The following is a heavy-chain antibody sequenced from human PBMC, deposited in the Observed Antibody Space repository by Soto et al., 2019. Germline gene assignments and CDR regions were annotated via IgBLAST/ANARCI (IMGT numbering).Heavy chain of an antibody. CDR2: ISYDGSNK. V-gene: IGHV3-30-3*01. CDR1: GFTFSSYA. CDR3: ARKGHYYDSSGPVPLDY. D-gene: IGHD3-22*01. Sequence: GGSLRLSCAASGFTFSSYAMHWVRQAPGKGLEWVAVISYDGSNKYYADSVKGRFTISRDNSKNTLYLQMNSLRAEDTAVYYCARKGHYYDSSGPVPLDYWGQGTLVTVSS. J-gene: IGHJ4*02.